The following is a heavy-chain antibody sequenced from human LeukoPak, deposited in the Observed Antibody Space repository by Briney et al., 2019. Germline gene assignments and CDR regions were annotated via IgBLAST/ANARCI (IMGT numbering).Heavy chain of an antibody. D-gene: IGHD3-16*01. Sequence: SETLSLTCSVSDYSISRGYYWNWIRQPPGKELEWIGSIYHSGRTYYNPSLKSRVTISVDTSKNQFSLKLSSVTAADTAVYYCARETSQKGAHYMDVWGKGTTVTISS. CDR1: DYSISRGYY. J-gene: IGHJ6*03. CDR3: ARETSQKGAHYMDV. V-gene: IGHV4-38-2*02. CDR2: IYHSGRT.